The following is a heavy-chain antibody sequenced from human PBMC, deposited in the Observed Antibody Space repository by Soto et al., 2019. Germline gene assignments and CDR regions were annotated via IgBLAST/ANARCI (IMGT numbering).Heavy chain of an antibody. J-gene: IGHJ4*02. D-gene: IGHD6-13*01. Sequence: SETLSLTCTVSGGSISSSSYYWGWIRQPPGKGLEWIGSIYYSGSTYYNPSLKSRVTISVDTSKNQFSLKLSSVTAADTAVYYCARGYSSSWYYFDYWGQGTLVTVSS. CDR1: GGSISSSSYY. V-gene: IGHV4-39*01. CDR3: ARGYSSSWYYFDY. CDR2: IYYSGST.